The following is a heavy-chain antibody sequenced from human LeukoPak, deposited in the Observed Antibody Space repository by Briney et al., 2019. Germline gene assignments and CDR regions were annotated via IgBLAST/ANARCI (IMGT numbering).Heavy chain of an antibody. D-gene: IGHD3-22*01. J-gene: IGHJ5*02. CDR2: IKQDGSEK. CDR3: ARDLFYYYDSSDEYNPTGYLDP. V-gene: IGHV3-7*01. CDR1: GFTFSSYW. Sequence: GGSLRLSCAASGFTFSSYWMSWVRQAPGKGLEWVANIKQDGSEKYYVDSVKGRFTISRDNAKNSLYLQMNSLRAEDTAVYYCARDLFYYYDSSDEYNPTGYLDPWGQGTLVTVSS.